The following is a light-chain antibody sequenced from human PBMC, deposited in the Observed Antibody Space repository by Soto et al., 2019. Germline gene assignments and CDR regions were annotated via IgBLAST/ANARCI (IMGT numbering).Light chain of an antibody. Sequence: DIHLTHSPSSLAESAGPRLAIXSTTSQTISSYLNWYQQKPGKAPKLLIYAASSLQSGVPSRFSGSGSGTDFTLTISSLQPEDFATYYCQQSYSTPITFGQGTRLEIK. J-gene: IGKJ5*01. V-gene: IGKV1-39*01. CDR2: AAS. CDR1: QTISSY. CDR3: QQSYSTPIT.